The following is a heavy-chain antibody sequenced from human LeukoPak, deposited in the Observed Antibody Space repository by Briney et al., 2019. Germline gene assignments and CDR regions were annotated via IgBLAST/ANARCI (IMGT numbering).Heavy chain of an antibody. CDR1: GFTFSSYW. CDR3: ARGPRDYSNYYYYGMDV. V-gene: IGHV3-74*01. CDR2: INSDGSST. J-gene: IGHJ6*02. D-gene: IGHD4-11*01. Sequence: GGSLRLSCAASGFTFSSYWMHWVRQVPGKGLVWVSRINSDGSSTSYADSVKGRFTISRDNAKNTLYLQMNSLRAEDTAVYYCARGPRDYSNYYYYGMDVWGQGTTVTVSS.